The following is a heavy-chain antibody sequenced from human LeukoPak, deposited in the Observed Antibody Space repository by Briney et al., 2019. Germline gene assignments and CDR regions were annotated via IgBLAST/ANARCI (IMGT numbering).Heavy chain of an antibody. CDR2: IYYSGST. D-gene: IGHD6-13*01. CDR3: ARDSGLGIAAGSDAFDI. J-gene: IGHJ3*02. CDR1: GGSVSSGSYY. Sequence: SETLSLTCTVSGGSVSSGSYYWSWIRQPPGKGLEWIGYIYYSGSTNYNPSLKSRVTISVDTSKNQFSLKLSSVTAADTAVYYCARDSGLGIAAGSDAFDIWGQGTMVTVSS. V-gene: IGHV4-61*01.